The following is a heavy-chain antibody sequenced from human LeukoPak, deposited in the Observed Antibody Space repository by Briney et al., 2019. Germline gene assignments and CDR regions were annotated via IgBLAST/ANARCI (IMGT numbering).Heavy chain of an antibody. CDR1: GFTFSSYG. V-gene: IGHV3-23*01. CDR2: ISGSGGST. Sequence: GGSLRLSCAASGFTFSSYGMSWVRQAPGKGLEWVSAISGSGGSTFYADSVKGRFTISRDNSKNTLYLQMNSLRAEDTAVYYCARGVPMTGYFDYWGQGTLVTVSS. CDR3: ARGVPMTGYFDY. D-gene: IGHD3-22*01. J-gene: IGHJ4*02.